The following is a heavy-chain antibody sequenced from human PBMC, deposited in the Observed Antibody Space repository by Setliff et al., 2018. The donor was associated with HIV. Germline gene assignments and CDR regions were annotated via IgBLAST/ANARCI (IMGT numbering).Heavy chain of an antibody. CDR3: ARDGGYSGHDWNYYYMDV. J-gene: IGHJ6*03. CDR1: GFTFSSYS. Sequence: PGGSLRLSCAASGFTFSSYSMNWVRQAPGKGLEWVSYISSSSSTIYYADSVKGRFTISRDNAKNSLYLQMNSLRAEDTAVYYCARDGGYSGHDWNYYYMDVWGKGTTVTVSS. CDR2: ISSSSSTI. D-gene: IGHD5-12*01. V-gene: IGHV3-48*01.